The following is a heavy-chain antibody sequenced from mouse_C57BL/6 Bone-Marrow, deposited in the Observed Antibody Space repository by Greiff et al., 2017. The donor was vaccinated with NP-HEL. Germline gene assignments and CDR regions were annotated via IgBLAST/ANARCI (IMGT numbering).Heavy chain of an antibody. CDR3: ATYYSNHGGFAY. CDR2: INPSSGYT. CDR1: GYTFTSYW. D-gene: IGHD2-5*01. Sequence: VQLQQSGAELAKPGASVKLSCKASGYTFTSYWMHWVKQRPGQGLEWIGYINPSSGYTKYNQKCKDKATLTADKSSSTAYMQLSSLTYEDSAVYYCATYYSNHGGFAYWGQGTLVTVSA. V-gene: IGHV1-7*01. J-gene: IGHJ3*01.